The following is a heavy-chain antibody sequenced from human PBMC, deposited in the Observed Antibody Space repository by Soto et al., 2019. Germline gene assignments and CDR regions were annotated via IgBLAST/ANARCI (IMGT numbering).Heavy chain of an antibody. CDR3: AREYGDQILESNWFDP. CDR2: IKQDGSEK. Sequence: PGESLKISCAASGFTFSSYWMSWVRQAPGKGLEWVANIKQDGSEKYYVDSVKGRFTISRDNAKNSLYLQMNSLRAEDTAVYYCAREYGDQILESNWFDPWGQGTLVTVSS. J-gene: IGHJ5*02. CDR1: GFTFSSYW. D-gene: IGHD4-17*01. V-gene: IGHV3-7*03.